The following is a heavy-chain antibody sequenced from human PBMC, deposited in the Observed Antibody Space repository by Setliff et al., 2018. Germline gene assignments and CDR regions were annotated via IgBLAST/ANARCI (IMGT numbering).Heavy chain of an antibody. Sequence: ETLSLTCTVSGGSISSGGYYWSWIRQHPGKGLEWVANINQDGSEKYYVDSVRGRFTISRDNAKNSLYLQMNSLRADDAAVYFCARDSSGSYYGSYYYYMDVWGKGTTVTVSS. D-gene: IGHD3-10*01. CDR2: INQDGSEK. CDR3: ARDSSGSYYGSYYYYMDV. CDR1: GGSISSGGYY. V-gene: IGHV3-7*01. J-gene: IGHJ6*03.